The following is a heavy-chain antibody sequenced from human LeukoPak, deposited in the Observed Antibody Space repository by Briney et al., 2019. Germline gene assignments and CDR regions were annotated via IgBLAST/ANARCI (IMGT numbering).Heavy chain of an antibody. CDR2: INHSGST. V-gene: IGHV4-34*01. D-gene: IGHD2-21*01. J-gene: IGHJ5*02. Sequence: SETLSLTCAVYGGSFSGYYWSWIRQPPGKGLEWIGEINHSGSTNCNPSLKSRVTISVDTSKNQFSLKLSSVTAADTAVYYCASEALALAYCGGDCYSWGQGTLVTVSS. CDR3: ASEALALAYCGGDCYS. CDR1: GGSFSGYY.